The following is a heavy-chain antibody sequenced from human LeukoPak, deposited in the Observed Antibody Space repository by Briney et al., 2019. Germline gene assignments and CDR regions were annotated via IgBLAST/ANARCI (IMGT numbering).Heavy chain of an antibody. CDR1: GGTFSSYA. D-gene: IGHD6-19*01. CDR2: IIPILGIA. J-gene: IGHJ4*02. V-gene: IGHV1-69*04. CDR3: ASMAGGQQWLVGRADY. Sequence: SVKVSCKASGGTFSSYAISWVRQAPGQGLEWMGRIIPILGIANYAQKFQGRVTITADKSTSTAFMELSSLRSEDTAVYYCASMAGGQQWLVGRADYWGQGTLVTVSS.